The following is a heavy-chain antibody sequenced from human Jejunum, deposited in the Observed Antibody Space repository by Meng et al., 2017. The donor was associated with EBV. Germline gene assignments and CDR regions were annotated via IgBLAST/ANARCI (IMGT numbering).Heavy chain of an antibody. J-gene: IGHJ4*02. CDR1: GASIPGTNW. D-gene: IGHD5-24*01. CDR3: ARGNAYNVPSFDY. Sequence: QVRLQGWAPGRVTPSGTLSLTCACSGASIPGTNWWSWVRQPPGKGLEWIAEIWHGGNTNYNPALKSRVTISVDKSNNQFSLKLASVTAADTAVYFCARGNAYNVPSFDYWGQGTLVTVSS. V-gene: IGHV4-4*02. CDR2: IWHGGNT.